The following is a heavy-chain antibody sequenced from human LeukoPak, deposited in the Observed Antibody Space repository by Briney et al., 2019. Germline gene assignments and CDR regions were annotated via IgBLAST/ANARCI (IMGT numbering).Heavy chain of an antibody. J-gene: IGHJ4*02. Sequence: ASVKVSCKASGYTFTGYYMHWVRQAPGQGLEWMGWINPNSGGTNYAQKLQGRVTMTTDTSTSTAYMELRSLRSDDTAVYYCARDRVGTSTFTNLFDYWGQGTLVTVSS. D-gene: IGHD2-8*01. CDR1: GYTFTGYY. CDR3: ARDRVGTSTFTNLFDY. V-gene: IGHV1-2*02. CDR2: INPNSGGT.